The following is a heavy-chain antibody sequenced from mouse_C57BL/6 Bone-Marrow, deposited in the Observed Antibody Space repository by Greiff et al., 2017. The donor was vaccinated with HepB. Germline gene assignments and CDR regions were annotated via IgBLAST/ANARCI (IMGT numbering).Heavy chain of an antibody. CDR2: VDPNSGGT. D-gene: IGHD4-1*01. J-gene: IGHJ4*01. V-gene: IGHV1-72*01. Sequence: QVHVKQPGAELVKPGASVKLSCKASGYTFTSYWMHWVKQRPGRGLEWIGRVDPNSGGTKYNEKFKSKATLTVDKPSSTAYMQRSSLTSEDSAVYCCARELGLYAMDYWGQGTSVTVSS. CDR1: GYTFTSYW. CDR3: ARELGLYAMDY.